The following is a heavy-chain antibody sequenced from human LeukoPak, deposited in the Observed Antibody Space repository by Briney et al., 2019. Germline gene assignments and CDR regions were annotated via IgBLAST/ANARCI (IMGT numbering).Heavy chain of an antibody. CDR3: AKVVQYTASTGTGLDY. D-gene: IGHD6-13*01. J-gene: IGHJ4*02. CDR2: IWYDGSYK. CDR1: GFTFFNYG. V-gene: IGHV3-33*06. Sequence: GGSLRLSCAASGFTFFNYGMHWVRQAPGKGLDWGAGIWYDGSYKYYADSVRGRFTISRDNSKDTLYLHMDSLRAEDTAIYYCAKVVQYTASTGTGLDYWGRGTLVTVSS.